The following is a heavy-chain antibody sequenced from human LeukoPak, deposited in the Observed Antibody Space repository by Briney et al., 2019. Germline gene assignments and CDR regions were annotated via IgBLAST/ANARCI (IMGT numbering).Heavy chain of an antibody. CDR1: GGSISNYY. Sequence: ASETLSLTCTVSGGSISNYYWSWIRQPPGKGLEWIGYIYYSGSTNYNPSLKSRVTISVDTSKNQFSLKLSSVTAADTAVYYCARDVGAGYSRPFDYWGQGTLVTVSS. D-gene: IGHD3-9*01. CDR3: ARDVGAGYSRPFDY. V-gene: IGHV4-59*01. CDR2: IYYSGST. J-gene: IGHJ4*02.